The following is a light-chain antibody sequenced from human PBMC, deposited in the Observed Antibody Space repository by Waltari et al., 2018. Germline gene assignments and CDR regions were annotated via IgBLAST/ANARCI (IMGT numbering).Light chain of an antibody. CDR3: YSYAGSYTLYV. CDR2: AVN. Sequence: QSALTQPRSVSGSPGQSVTISCTGTSSDIGGYNAVAWYQKYPGKAPKLLIYAVNQRPSGVPDPFPGAKSGNTASLTISGLQAEDEADYYCYSYAGSYTLYVFGTGTEVTVL. J-gene: IGLJ1*01. V-gene: IGLV2-11*01. CDR1: SSDIGGYNA.